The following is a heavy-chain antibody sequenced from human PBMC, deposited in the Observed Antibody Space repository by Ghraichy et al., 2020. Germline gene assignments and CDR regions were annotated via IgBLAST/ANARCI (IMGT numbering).Heavy chain of an antibody. D-gene: IGHD6-13*01. V-gene: IGHV1-18*01. CDR3: ARGDSKVGYGY. J-gene: IGHJ4*02. Sequence: ASVKVSCKASGYTFTSYAFSWVRQAPGQGLEWMGWISAHGGYTEYAQKLQGRVTLTTDTSTSTAYMELRSLRSDDTAVYYCARGDSKVGYGYWGQGTLVTVSS. CDR2: ISAHGGYT. CDR1: GYTFTSYA.